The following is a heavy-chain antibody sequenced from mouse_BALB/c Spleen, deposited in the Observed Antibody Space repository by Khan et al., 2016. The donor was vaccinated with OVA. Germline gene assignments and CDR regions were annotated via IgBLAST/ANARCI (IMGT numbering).Heavy chain of an antibody. D-gene: IGHD4-1*01. CDR2: ISNSGST. CDR3: SSELGRYYAMDY. V-gene: IGHV3-2*02. Sequence: EVQLQESGPGLVKPSQSLSLTCTVTGYSITRDYAWNWIRQFPGNKLEWMGYISNSGSTTYNPSLKSRISITRDTSKNRFFLQLNSVTTEDTATYYCSSELGRYYAMDYWVQGTSVTVSS. CDR1: GYSITRDYA. J-gene: IGHJ4*01.